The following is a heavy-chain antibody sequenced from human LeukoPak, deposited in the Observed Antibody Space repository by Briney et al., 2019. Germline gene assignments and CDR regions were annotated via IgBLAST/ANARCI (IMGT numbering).Heavy chain of an antibody. CDR2: FDPEDGET. J-gene: IGHJ1*01. CDR3: ATDLGARYFQH. D-gene: IGHD1-26*01. V-gene: IGHV1-24*01. Sequence: ASVKVSCKVSGYTLTELSMHWVRQAPGKGLEWMGGFDPEDGETIYAQKFQGRVTMTEDTSTDTAYMELSSLRPEDTAVYYCATDLGARYFQHWGQGTLVTASS. CDR1: GYTLTELS.